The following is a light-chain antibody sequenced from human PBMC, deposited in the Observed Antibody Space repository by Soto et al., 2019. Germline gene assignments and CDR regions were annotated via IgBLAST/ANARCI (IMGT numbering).Light chain of an antibody. CDR1: SSNIGSNF. Sequence: QSVLTQPPSASGTPGQRVTISCSGSSSNIGSNFVYWYQQFPGTAPKLLIYRNNQRPSGVPDRFSGSKSGTSASLAISGLPSEDEADYYCQSYDSSLSVWVFGGGTKLTVL. CDR2: RNN. CDR3: QSYDSSLSVWV. V-gene: IGLV1-47*01. J-gene: IGLJ3*02.